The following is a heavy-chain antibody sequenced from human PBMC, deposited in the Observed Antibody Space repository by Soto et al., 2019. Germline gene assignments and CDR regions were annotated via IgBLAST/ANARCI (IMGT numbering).Heavy chain of an antibody. Sequence: SETLSLTCTVSGGSISSSSYYWGWIRQPPGKGLEWIGSIYYSGSTYYNPSLKSRVTISVDTSKNQFSLKLSSVTAADTAVYYCARGGVDIVVVVAASEGNWFDPWGQGTLVTSPQ. V-gene: IGHV4-39*01. CDR3: ARGGVDIVVVVAASEGNWFDP. J-gene: IGHJ5*02. CDR2: IYYSGST. D-gene: IGHD2-15*01. CDR1: GGSISSSSYY.